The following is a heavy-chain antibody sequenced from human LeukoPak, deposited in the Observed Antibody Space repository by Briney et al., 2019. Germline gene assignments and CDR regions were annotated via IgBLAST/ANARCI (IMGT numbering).Heavy chain of an antibody. D-gene: IGHD1-26*01. CDR2: ISYDGSNK. CDR1: GFTFSSYA. J-gene: IGHJ4*02. CDR3: ARDGGEWEQDY. Sequence: GRSLRLSCAASGFTFSSYAMHWVRQAPGKGLEWVAVISYDGSNKYYADSVKGRFTISRDNAKNSLYLQMNSLRAEDTAVYYCARDGGEWEQDYWGQGTLVTVSS. V-gene: IGHV3-30*04.